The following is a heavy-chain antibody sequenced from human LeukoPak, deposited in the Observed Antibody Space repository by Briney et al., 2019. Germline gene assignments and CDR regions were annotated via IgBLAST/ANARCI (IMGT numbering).Heavy chain of an antibody. CDR2: IKQDGSEK. J-gene: IGHJ4*02. Sequence: GGSLRLSCAASGFTFSSYWMSWVRQAPGKGLEWVANIKQDGSEKYYVDSVKGRFTISRDNAKNSLYLQMNSLRAEDTAVYYCARDLKVGSGWYSPAFDYWGQGTLVTVSS. CDR1: GFTFSSYW. D-gene: IGHD6-19*01. CDR3: ARDLKVGSGWYSPAFDY. V-gene: IGHV3-7*01.